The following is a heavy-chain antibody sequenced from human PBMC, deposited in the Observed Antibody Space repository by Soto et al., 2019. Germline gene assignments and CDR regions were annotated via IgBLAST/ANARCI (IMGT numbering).Heavy chain of an antibody. CDR1: GFTFSSYD. Sequence: PGGSLRLSCAASGFTFSSYDMHWVRQAPGKGLEWVAVISYDGSNKYYADSVKGRFTISRDNSKNTLYLQMNSLRAEDTAVYYCAKDRDLYYDSSGDVLDVWGQGTTVTVSS. V-gene: IGHV3-30*18. CDR2: ISYDGSNK. D-gene: IGHD3-22*01. J-gene: IGHJ6*02. CDR3: AKDRDLYYDSSGDVLDV.